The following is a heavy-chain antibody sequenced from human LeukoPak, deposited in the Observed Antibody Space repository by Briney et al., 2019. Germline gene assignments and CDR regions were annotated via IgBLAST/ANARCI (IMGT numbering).Heavy chain of an antibody. J-gene: IGHJ4*02. CDR1: GGSISSYY. V-gene: IGHV4-59*01. CDR3: ARSPALRKYYFDY. CDR2: IYYSGST. Sequence: SETLSLTCTVSGGSISSYYWSWIRQPPGKGLEWIGYIYYSGSTNYNPSLKSRVTISVGTSKNQFSLKLSSVTAADTAVYYCARSPALRKYYFDYWGQGTLVTVSS. D-gene: IGHD2-15*01.